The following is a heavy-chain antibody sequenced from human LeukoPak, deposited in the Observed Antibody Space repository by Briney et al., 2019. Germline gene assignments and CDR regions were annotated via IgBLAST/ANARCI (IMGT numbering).Heavy chain of an antibody. D-gene: IGHD4-11*01. J-gene: IGHJ5*02. V-gene: IGHV5-51*01. CDR2: IYPGDSDT. Sequence: GESLKISCKGSGYSFSNYWIGWVRQMPGKGLEWMGIIYPGDSDTRYSPSFQGQVTISADKSISTAYLQWSSLKASDTAMYYCARLLTVTSNWFDPWGQGTLVTVSS. CDR1: GYSFSNYW. CDR3: ARLLTVTSNWFDP.